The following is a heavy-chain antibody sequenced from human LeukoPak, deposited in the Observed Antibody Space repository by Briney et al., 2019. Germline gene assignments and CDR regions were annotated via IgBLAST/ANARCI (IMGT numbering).Heavy chain of an antibody. Sequence: KASETLFLTCTVSGGSISSGDYYWSWIRQPPGKGLEWIGEINHSGSTNYNPSLKSRVTISVDTSKNQFSLKLSSVTAADTAVYYCHYVVVVAADDYWGQGTLVTVSS. CDR2: INHSGST. V-gene: IGHV4-39*07. J-gene: IGHJ4*02. CDR3: HYVVVVAADDY. D-gene: IGHD2-15*01. CDR1: GGSISSGDYY.